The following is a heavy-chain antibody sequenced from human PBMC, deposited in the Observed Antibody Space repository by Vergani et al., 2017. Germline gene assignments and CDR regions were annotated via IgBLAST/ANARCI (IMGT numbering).Heavy chain of an antibody. CDR3: AKGITVVPASMDV. J-gene: IGHJ6*04. V-gene: IGHV3-9*01. CDR2: ISWNRGSI. D-gene: IGHD2-2*01. Sequence: EVQLVESGGGVVQPGRSLRLSCAASGFTFDDYAMRWVRQAPGKGLEWVSGISWNRGSIGYADSVKGRFTISRDNAKNSLYLQMNSLRAEDTALYYCAKGITVVPASMDVWGKGTTVTVSS. CDR1: GFTFDDYA.